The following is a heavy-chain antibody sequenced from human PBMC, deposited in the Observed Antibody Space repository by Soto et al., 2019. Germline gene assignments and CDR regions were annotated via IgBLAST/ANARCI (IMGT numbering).Heavy chain of an antibody. CDR2: ISGSGGST. CDR1: GFTFSSYA. Sequence: GGSLRLSCAASGFTFSSYAMSWVRQAPGKGLEWVSVISGSGGSTDYADSVKGRFTISRDNSKNTLYLQMNSLRAEDTAVFYCAKGKAHDGYDSLDYWGQGTLVTVSS. J-gene: IGHJ4*02. V-gene: IGHV3-23*01. CDR3: AKGKAHDGYDSLDY. D-gene: IGHD5-12*01.